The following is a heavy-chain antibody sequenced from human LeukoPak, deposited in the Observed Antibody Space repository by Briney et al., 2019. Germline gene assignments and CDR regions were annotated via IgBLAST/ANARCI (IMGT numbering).Heavy chain of an antibody. Sequence: SQTHSLTCAISGDTVSSTSAAWNWIRQSPSRGLQWLGRTYCKSKWYNDYAVSVKSRITIDPDTSKNQFSLQLNSVTPEDTAVYYCARDPRSGWPIVDAFDIWGQGTMVTVSS. CDR1: GDTVSSTSAA. D-gene: IGHD6-19*01. J-gene: IGHJ3*02. CDR3: ARDPRSGWPIVDAFDI. CDR2: TYCKSKWYN. V-gene: IGHV6-1*01.